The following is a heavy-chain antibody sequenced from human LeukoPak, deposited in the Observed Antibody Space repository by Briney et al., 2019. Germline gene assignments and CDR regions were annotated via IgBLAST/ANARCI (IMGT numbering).Heavy chain of an antibody. D-gene: IGHD3-10*01. J-gene: IGHJ5*02. Sequence: ASVKVSCKASGYTFTGYYMHWVRQAPGQGLEWMGWINPNSGGTNYAQKFQGRVTMTRDTSISTAYMGLSRLRSDDTAVYYCARDRGYGSGSYYYSLGFDPWGQGTLVTVSS. CDR2: INPNSGGT. V-gene: IGHV1-2*02. CDR1: GYTFTGYY. CDR3: ARDRGYGSGSYYYSLGFDP.